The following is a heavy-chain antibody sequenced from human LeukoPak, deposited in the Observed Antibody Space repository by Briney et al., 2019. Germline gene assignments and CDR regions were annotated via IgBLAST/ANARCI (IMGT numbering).Heavy chain of an antibody. CDR3: AGRQRPLTMVXXXSFDY. Sequence: SETLSLTCAVYGGSFSGYYWSWIRQPPGKGLEWIGEINHSGSTNYNPSLKSRVTISVDTSKNQFSLKLSSVTAADTAVYYCAGRQRPLTMVXXXSFDYWGQGTLVTVSS. CDR2: INHSGST. V-gene: IGHV4-34*01. J-gene: IGHJ4*02. CDR1: GGSFSGYY. D-gene: IGHD3-10*01.